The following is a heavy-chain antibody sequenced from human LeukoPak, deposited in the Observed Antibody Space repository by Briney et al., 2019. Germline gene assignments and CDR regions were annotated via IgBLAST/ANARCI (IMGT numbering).Heavy chain of an antibody. V-gene: IGHV3-23*01. CDR1: GFIFSSYA. Sequence: PGGSLRLSCAASGFIFSSYAMSWVRQAPGKGLEWVSAISGSGGSTYYADSVKGRFTISRDNSKNTLYLQMNSLRAEDTAVYYCAKGVRDIDYGDYAAHWGQGTLVTVSS. D-gene: IGHD4-17*01. CDR2: ISGSGGST. J-gene: IGHJ4*02. CDR3: AKGVRDIDYGDYAAH.